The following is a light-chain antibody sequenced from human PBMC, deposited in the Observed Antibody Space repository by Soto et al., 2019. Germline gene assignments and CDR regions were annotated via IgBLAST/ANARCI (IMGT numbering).Light chain of an antibody. Sequence: DIQMTQCPYSLSASVGDRVTITCRASQSISDFLNWYQQRPGKAPKLLIYAASSLQGGVPSRFSGSGSGAGFTLTISSLQPEDFATYYCQQSYSTPQTFGQGTKVDIK. V-gene: IGKV1-39*01. CDR1: QSISDF. CDR3: QQSYSTPQT. J-gene: IGKJ1*01. CDR2: AAS.